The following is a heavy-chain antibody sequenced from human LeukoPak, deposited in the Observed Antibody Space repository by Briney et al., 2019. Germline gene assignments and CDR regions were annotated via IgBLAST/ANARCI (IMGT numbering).Heavy chain of an antibody. J-gene: IGHJ3*02. CDR2: ISGSGGST. Sequence: GGSLRLSCAASGFTFSSYAMSWVRQAPGKGLEWVSAISGSGGSTYYADSVKGRFTISRDNSKNTLYLQMNSLRAEDTAVYYCAKVRDSSSRPRDAFDIWGQGTMVTVSS. V-gene: IGHV3-23*01. D-gene: IGHD6-6*01. CDR1: GFTFSSYA. CDR3: AKVRDSSSRPRDAFDI.